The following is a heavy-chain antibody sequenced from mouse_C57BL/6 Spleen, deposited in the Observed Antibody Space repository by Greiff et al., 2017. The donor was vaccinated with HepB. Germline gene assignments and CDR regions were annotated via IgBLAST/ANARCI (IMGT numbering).Heavy chain of an antibody. CDR1: GYTFTSYW. J-gene: IGHJ2*01. CDR2: IHPNSGST. CDR3: AREDYYGSHYFDY. Sequence: VQLVESGAELVKPGASVKLSCKASGYTFTSYWMHWVKQRPGQGLEWIGMIHPNSGSTNYNEKFKSKATLTVDKSSSTAYMQLSSLTSEDSAVYYCAREDYYGSHYFDYWGQGTTLTVSS. V-gene: IGHV1-64*01. D-gene: IGHD1-1*01.